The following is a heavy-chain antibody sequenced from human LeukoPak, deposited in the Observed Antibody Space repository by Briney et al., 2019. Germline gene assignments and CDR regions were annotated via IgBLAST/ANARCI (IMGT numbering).Heavy chain of an antibody. CDR2: IKQDGSEK. CDR1: GFTFTSYW. CDR3: ARHPNYYDSSGYYKGFDC. V-gene: IGHV3-7*03. J-gene: IGHJ4*02. Sequence: GGSLRLSCAASGFTFTSYWMSWVRQAPGKGLEWVASIKQDGSEKYYVDSVKGRFTITRDNAKNSLNLQMNSLRAEDTAVYYCARHPNYYDSSGYYKGFDCWGQGTLVTVSS. D-gene: IGHD3-22*01.